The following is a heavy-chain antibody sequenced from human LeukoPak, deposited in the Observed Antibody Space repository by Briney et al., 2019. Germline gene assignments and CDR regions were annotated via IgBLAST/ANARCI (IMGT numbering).Heavy chain of an antibody. CDR1: GFTFRNHA. V-gene: IGHV3-23*01. CDR3: ARADY. Sequence: PGGSLRLSCAASGFTFRNHAMSWVRQAPGKGLEWVSAIGSNGVDTYYADSVKGRFTISRDNSKNTLYLQMNSLRAEDTAVYYCARADYWGQGILVTVSS. J-gene: IGHJ4*02. CDR2: IGSNGVDT.